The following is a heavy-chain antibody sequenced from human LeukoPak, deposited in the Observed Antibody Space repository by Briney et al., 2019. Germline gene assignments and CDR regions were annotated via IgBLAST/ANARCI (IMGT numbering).Heavy chain of an antibody. CDR2: ISGGGGAI. Sequence: PGGSLRLSCAPSGFTFTGYSAHWVRQAPGKGLEWVSGISGGGGAIYYADSVKGRFTISREVSENTLYLHMDALRVDDTAVYYCPRGRLFDLVLEYWGQGVLVTVSS. J-gene: IGHJ4*02. V-gene: IGHV3-23*01. CDR1: GFTFTGYS. CDR3: PRGRLFDLVLEY.